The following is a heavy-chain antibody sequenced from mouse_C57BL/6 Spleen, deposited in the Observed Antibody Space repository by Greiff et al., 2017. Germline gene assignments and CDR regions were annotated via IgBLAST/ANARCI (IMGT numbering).Heavy chain of an antibody. Sequence: EVQVVESGGGLVKPGGSLKLSCAASGFTFSSYAMSWVRQTPEKRLEWVATISDGGSYTYYPDNVKGRFTISRDNAKNNLYLQMSHLKSEDTAMYYCAREYDGYPKYFDVWGTGTTVTVSS. CDR3: AREYDGYPKYFDV. CDR2: ISDGGSYT. D-gene: IGHD2-3*01. CDR1: GFTFSSYA. V-gene: IGHV5-4*01. J-gene: IGHJ1*03.